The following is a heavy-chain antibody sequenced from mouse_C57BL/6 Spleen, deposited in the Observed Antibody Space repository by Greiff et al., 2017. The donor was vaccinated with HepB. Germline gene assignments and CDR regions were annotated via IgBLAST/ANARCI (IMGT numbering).Heavy chain of an antibody. CDR1: GYTFTDYN. CDR2: INPNNGGT. CDR3: AREGIYGSSLYYYAMDY. J-gene: IGHJ4*01. Sequence: EVQLQQSGPELVKPGASVKMSCKASGYTFTDYNMHWVKQSHGKSLEWIGYINPNNGGTSYNQKFKGKATLTVNKSSSTAYMELRSLTSEDSAVYYCAREGIYGSSLYYYAMDYWGQGTSVTVSS. D-gene: IGHD1-1*01. V-gene: IGHV1-22*01.